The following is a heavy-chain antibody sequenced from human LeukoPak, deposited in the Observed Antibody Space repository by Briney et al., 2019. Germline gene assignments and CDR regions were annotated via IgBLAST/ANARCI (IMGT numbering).Heavy chain of an antibody. CDR3: ARDLDYNDSSDYDAFDI. V-gene: IGHV1-2*02. J-gene: IGHJ3*02. CDR1: VYAFTGYY. CDR2: INPNSGGT. D-gene: IGHD3-22*01. Sequence: ASVTVSCKASVYAFTGYYMHWVRQAPGQGLEWMGWINPNSGGTKYTQRFQGRVTMTRDTSINTAYMELSRLRSDDTAVYYCARDLDYNDSSDYDAFDIWGQGAMVTVSS.